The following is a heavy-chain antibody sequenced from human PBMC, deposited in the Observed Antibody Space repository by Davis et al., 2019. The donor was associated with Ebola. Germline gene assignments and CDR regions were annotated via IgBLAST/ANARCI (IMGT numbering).Heavy chain of an antibody. Sequence: GESLKISCKGSGYSFTSYWIGWVRQMPGKGLEWMGIIYPGDSDTRYSPSFQGQVTISADKSINTAFLQWSSLKASDTAVYYCARLRGFERIGDLFWFDPWGQGTLVTVSS. CDR1: GYSFTSYW. CDR3: ARLRGFERIGDLFWFDP. D-gene: IGHD3-10*01. V-gene: IGHV5-51*01. CDR2: IYPGDSDT. J-gene: IGHJ5*02.